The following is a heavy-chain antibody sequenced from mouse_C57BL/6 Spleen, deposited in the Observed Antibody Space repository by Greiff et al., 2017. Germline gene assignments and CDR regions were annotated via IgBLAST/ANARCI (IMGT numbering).Heavy chain of an antibody. V-gene: IGHV1-82*01. J-gene: IGHJ3*01. CDR2: IYPGDGDT. CDR3: ARSNYGSSYAWFAY. Sequence: VQLQQSGPELVKPGASVKISCKASGYAFSSSWMNWVKQRPGKGLEWIGRIYPGDGDTNYNGKFKGKATLTADKSSSTAYMQRSSLTSEDSAVYFCARSNYGSSYAWFAYGGQGTLVTVSA. D-gene: IGHD1-1*01. CDR1: GYAFSSSW.